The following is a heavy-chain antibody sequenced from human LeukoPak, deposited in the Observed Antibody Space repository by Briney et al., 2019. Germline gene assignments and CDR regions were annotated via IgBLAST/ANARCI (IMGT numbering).Heavy chain of an antibody. CDR1: GGSFSGYY. J-gene: IGHJ1*01. Sequence: SETLSLTCAVYGGSFSGYYWSWIRQPPGKGLEWIGEINHSGSTNYNPSLKSRVTISVDTSKSQFSLKLSSVTAADTAVYYCARGGIQLWSQGRYFQHWDQGTLVTVSS. D-gene: IGHD5-18*01. CDR3: ARGGIQLWSQGRYFQH. CDR2: INHSGST. V-gene: IGHV4-34*01.